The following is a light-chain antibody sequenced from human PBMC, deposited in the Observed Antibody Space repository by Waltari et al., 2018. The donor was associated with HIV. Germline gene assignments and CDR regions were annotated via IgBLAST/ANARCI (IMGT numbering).Light chain of an antibody. CDR2: GNS. CDR3: QSYDSSLSV. CDR1: SSNIRAGYD. V-gene: IGLV1-40*01. J-gene: IGLJ3*02. Sequence: QSVLTQPPSVSGAPGQRVTISCTGRSSNIRAGYDVHWYQQPPGTAPKLLIYGNSNRPSGVPDRFSGSKSGTSASLAITGLQAEDEADYYCQSYDSSLSVFGGGTKLTVL.